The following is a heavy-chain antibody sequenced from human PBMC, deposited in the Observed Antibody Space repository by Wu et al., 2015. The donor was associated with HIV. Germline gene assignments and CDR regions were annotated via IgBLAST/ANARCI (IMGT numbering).Heavy chain of an antibody. CDR1: GYTFTGYY. V-gene: IGHV1-2*02. Sequence: QVQLVQSGAEVKKPGASVKVSCKASGYTFTGYYMHWVRQAPGQGLEWMGWINPNSGGTNYAQKFQGRVTMTRDTSISTAYMELSRLRSDDTAVYYCVRDWGFSTLRFLEWLLPDYWGQGTLVTVSS. D-gene: IGHD3-3*01. CDR3: VRDWGFSTLRFLEWLLPDY. J-gene: IGHJ4*02. CDR2: INPNSGGT.